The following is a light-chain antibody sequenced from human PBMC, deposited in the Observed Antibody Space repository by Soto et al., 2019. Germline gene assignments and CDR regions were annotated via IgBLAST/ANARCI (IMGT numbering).Light chain of an antibody. Sequence: DFQMTQSPSSLSASVGDRVTITCRASQHIARYLNWYQQKPGKAPKFLIYAASTLQSGVPSRFSGSGSGTECTLPIDSLQPEDFATYFCQQSFSAPWTFGQGAKVEVK. J-gene: IGKJ1*01. CDR2: AAS. CDR3: QQSFSAPWT. CDR1: QHIARY. V-gene: IGKV1-39*01.